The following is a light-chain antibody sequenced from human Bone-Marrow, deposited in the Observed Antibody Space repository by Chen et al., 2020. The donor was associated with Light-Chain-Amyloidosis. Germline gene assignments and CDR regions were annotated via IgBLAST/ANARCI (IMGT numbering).Light chain of an antibody. Sequence: SYVLTQPSSVSVAPGQTATIACGGNNIGTTSVHWYQQTPGQAPLLVVYDDSARPSGIPERLSGSNSGNTATLTISRGEAGDEADYDCQVWDRSSDRPVFGGGTKLTVL. J-gene: IGLJ3*02. CDR1: NIGTTS. V-gene: IGLV3-21*02. CDR2: DDS. CDR3: QVWDRSSDRPV.